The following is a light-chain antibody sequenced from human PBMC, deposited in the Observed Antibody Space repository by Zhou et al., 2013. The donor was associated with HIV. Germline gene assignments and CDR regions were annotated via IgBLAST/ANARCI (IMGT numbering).Light chain of an antibody. CDR2: EVS. J-gene: IGKJ2*01. CDR1: QSLLHSDGKTY. V-gene: IGKV2D-29*01. Sequence: DIVMTQTPLSLSVTPGQPASISCKSSQSLLHSDGKTYLYWYLQKPGQPPQLLIYEVSNRFSGVPDRFSGSGSGTDFTLKISRVEAEDGWGLYCMLKYTTSSTTFGRGDQAWRSN. CDR3: MLKYTTSSTT.